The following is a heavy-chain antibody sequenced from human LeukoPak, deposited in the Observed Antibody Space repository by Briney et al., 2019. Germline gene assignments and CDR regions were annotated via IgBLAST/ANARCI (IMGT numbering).Heavy chain of an antibody. CDR3: ARGGLGYCSGGSCYPGAAFDI. CDR2: ISYDGSNK. D-gene: IGHD2-15*01. V-gene: IGHV3-30-3*01. CDR1: GFTFSSYA. Sequence: GGSLRLSCAASGFTFSSYAMHWVRQAPGKGLEWVAVISYDGSNKYYADSVKGRFTTSRDNSKNTLYLQMNSLRAEDTAVYYCARGGLGYCSGGSCYPGAAFDIWGQGTMVTVSS. J-gene: IGHJ3*02.